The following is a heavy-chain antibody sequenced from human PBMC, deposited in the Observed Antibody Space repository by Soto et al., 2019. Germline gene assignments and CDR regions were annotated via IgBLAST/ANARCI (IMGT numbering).Heavy chain of an antibody. CDR3: ARGRYDSSGYTWFDP. D-gene: IGHD3-22*01. J-gene: IGHJ5*02. Sequence: SEPLSHPGTVSCGSVSGGGYYWSWIRHHRGKGLEWIGYIYYSGGTYYNPSLKSRVTISVDTSKNQFSLKLSSVTAADTAVYYCARGRYDSSGYTWFDPWGQGTLVTVSS. CDR2: IYYSGGT. V-gene: IGHV4-31*02. CDR1: CGSVSGGGYY.